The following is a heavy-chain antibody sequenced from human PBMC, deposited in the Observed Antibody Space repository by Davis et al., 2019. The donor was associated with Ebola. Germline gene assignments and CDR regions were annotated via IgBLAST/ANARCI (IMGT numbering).Heavy chain of an antibody. D-gene: IGHD4-17*01. CDR1: GYTFTSYG. Sequence: ASVTVSCKASGYTFTSYGISWVRQAPGQGLEWMGWISAYNGNTNYAQKLQGRVTMTTDTSTSTAYMELRSLRSDDTAVYYCARESTDYGDYRLDYWGQGTLVTVSS. J-gene: IGHJ4*02. V-gene: IGHV1-18*01. CDR2: ISAYNGNT. CDR3: ARESTDYGDYRLDY.